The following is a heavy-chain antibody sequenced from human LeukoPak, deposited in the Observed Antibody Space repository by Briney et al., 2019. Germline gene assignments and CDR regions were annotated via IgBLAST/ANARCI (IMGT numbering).Heavy chain of an antibody. D-gene: IGHD6-19*01. CDR2: INHSGST. J-gene: IGHJ4*02. CDR1: GYSISNNFY. CDR3: ARSTSGGWYLSY. V-gene: IGHV4-38-2*02. Sequence: PSETLSLTCTVSGYSISNNFYWAWIRQSPGKGLEWIVSINHSGSTNYNPSLKSRVTISVDTSKNQFSLKLSSVTAADTAVYYCARSTSGGWYLSYWGQGTLVTVSS.